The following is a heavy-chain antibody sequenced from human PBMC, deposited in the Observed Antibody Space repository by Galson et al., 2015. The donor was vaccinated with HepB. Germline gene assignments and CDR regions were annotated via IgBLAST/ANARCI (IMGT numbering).Heavy chain of an antibody. CDR3: ARVGAGTGSLDY. CDR2: IWYDGGKT. CDR1: GFTFSSYG. J-gene: IGHJ4*02. D-gene: IGHD1-1*01. Sequence: SLRLSCAASGFTFSSYGMHWVRQAPGKGLEWVAIIWYDGGKTYYADSVKGQFTISRDNSKNTLYLQMNSLRAEDTAVYYRARVGAGTGSLDYWGQGTLVTVSS. V-gene: IGHV3-33*01.